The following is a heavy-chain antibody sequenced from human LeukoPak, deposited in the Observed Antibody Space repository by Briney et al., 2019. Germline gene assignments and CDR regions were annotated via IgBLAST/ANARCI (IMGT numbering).Heavy chain of an antibody. CDR3: ARDRVPTGADY. D-gene: IGHD5-12*01. J-gene: IGHJ4*02. CDR2: INSDGSST. Sequence: GGSLRLSXAASGFTFSSYWMHWVRQAPGQGLVWVSRINSDGSSTSYADSVKGRFTISRDNAKNTLYLQVNSLRAEDTAVYYCARDRVPTGADYWGQGTLVTVSS. V-gene: IGHV3-74*01. CDR1: GFTFSSYW.